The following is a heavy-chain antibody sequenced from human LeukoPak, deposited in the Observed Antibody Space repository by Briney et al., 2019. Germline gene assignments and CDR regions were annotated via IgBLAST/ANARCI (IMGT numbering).Heavy chain of an antibody. CDR3: ARGHSPVTTKVSYFQH. D-gene: IGHD4-17*01. J-gene: IGHJ1*01. Sequence: PSETLSLTCAVSGGSFSGYYWSWLRQPPGKGLEWIGEINHSGSTNYNPSLKSRVTILVDTSKNQFSLKLSSVTAADTAVYYCARGHSPVTTKVSYFQHWGQGTLVTVSS. CDR1: GGSFSGYY. V-gene: IGHV4-34*01. CDR2: INHSGST.